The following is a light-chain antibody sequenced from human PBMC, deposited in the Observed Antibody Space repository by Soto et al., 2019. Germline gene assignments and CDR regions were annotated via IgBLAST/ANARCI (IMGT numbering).Light chain of an antibody. V-gene: IGKV3-20*01. CDR2: GAS. CDR3: LQYGSSSWT. J-gene: IGKJ1*01. CDR1: QSVSSSY. Sequence: EIVLTQSPGTLSLSPGERATLSCRASQSVSSSYLAWYQQKPGQAPRLLIYGASSRATGIPDRFSGSGSGTDFTLTISRLEPEDFEVYYCLQYGSSSWTFGQGTKVEIK.